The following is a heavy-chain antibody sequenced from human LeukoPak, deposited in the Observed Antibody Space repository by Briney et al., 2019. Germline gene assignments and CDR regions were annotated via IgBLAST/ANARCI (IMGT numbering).Heavy chain of an antibody. CDR3: ARVCPYYDFWSGYSSYYYYYMDV. J-gene: IGHJ6*03. V-gene: IGHV4-34*01. CDR2: INHSGST. D-gene: IGHD3-3*01. Sequence: PSETLSLTCAVYGGSFSGYYWSWIRQPPGKGLEWIGEINHSGSTNYNPSLKSRVTISVDTSKNQFSLELSSVTAADTAVYYCARVCPYYDFWSGYSSYYYYYMDVWGKGTTVTVSS. CDR1: GGSFSGYY.